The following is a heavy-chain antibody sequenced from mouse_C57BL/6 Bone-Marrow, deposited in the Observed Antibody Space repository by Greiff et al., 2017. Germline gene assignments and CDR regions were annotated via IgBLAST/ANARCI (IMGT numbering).Heavy chain of an antibody. D-gene: IGHD2-5*01. J-gene: IGHJ1*03. CDR1: GYAFSSYW. Sequence: QVQLKESGAELVKPGASVKISCKASGYAFSSYWMNWVKQRPGKGLEWIGQIYPGDGDTNYNGKFKGKATLTADKSSSTAYMQLSSLTSEDSAVDICERYSNYRYFDVWGTGTTVTVSS. CDR2: IYPGDGDT. V-gene: IGHV1-80*01. CDR3: ERYSNYRYFDV.